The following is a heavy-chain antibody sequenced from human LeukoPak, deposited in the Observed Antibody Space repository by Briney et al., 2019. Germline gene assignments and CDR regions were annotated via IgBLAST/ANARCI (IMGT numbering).Heavy chain of an antibody. Sequence: ASVKVSCKASGYTFTGYYMHWVRQAPGQGLEWMGWINPNSGGTNYAQKFQGRVTMTRDTSISTAYMELSRLRSDDTAVYYCARDAYYYDSSGYPRGYWGQGTLVTVSS. CDR2: INPNSGGT. J-gene: IGHJ4*02. D-gene: IGHD3-22*01. V-gene: IGHV1-2*02. CDR3: ARDAYYYDSSGYPRGY. CDR1: GYTFTGYY.